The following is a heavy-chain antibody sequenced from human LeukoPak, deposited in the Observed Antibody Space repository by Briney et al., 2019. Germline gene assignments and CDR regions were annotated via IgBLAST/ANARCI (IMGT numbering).Heavy chain of an antibody. J-gene: IGHJ4*02. D-gene: IGHD1-26*01. V-gene: IGHV1-24*01. Sequence: ASVRVACKVSGSTLTELSMPWVRQAPGKGLEWMGGFDPEDGETIYAQKFQGRVTMTEDTSTDTAYMELSSLRSEDTAVYYCATGLYQELRYDYWGQGTLVTVSS. CDR2: FDPEDGET. CDR1: GSTLTELS. CDR3: ATGLYQELRYDY.